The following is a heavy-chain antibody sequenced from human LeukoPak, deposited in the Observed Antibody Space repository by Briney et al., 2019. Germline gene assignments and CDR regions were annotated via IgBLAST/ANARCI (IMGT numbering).Heavy chain of an antibody. CDR3: TKDNTPFEY. D-gene: IGHD2-15*01. J-gene: IGHJ4*02. V-gene: IGHV3-23*01. Sequence: GGSLRLSCAASGLTISSYVMNWVRQAPGKGLEWVSTISISGGSTYYADSVKGRFTISRDDSNNRLYLQMNSLRAEDTAVYYCTKDNTPFEYWGQGTLVTASS. CDR2: ISISGGST. CDR1: GLTISSYV.